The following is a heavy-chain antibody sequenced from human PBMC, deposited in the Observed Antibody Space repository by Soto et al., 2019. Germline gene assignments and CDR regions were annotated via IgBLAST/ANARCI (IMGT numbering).Heavy chain of an antibody. CDR1: GDSIGRFY. CDR2: VYSTGGV. D-gene: IGHD1-26*01. Sequence: QLQLHESGPGLVKPSETLSLTCNVSGDSIGRFYWSWIRQSAGKGLEWIGRVYSTGGVTYNPALKGRVTISLDRSNNHGSLEMNSVTAADTAVYFCARDLSGTGLDTWGRGTRVSVSS. CDR3: ARDLSGTGLDT. V-gene: IGHV4-4*07. J-gene: IGHJ6*02.